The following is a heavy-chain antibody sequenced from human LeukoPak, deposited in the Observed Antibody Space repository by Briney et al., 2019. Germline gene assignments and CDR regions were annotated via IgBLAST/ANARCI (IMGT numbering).Heavy chain of an antibody. J-gene: IGHJ4*02. D-gene: IGHD2-2*01. CDR2: ISSSSSYI. CDR1: GFTFSSYS. V-gene: IGHV3-21*01. Sequence: GSLRLSCAASGFTFSSYSMNWVRQAPGKGLEWVSSISSSSSYIYYADSVKGRFTISRDNAKNSLYLQMNSLRAEDTAVYYCASEAGYCSRTACFDYWGQGNLVTVSS. CDR3: ASEAGYCSRTACFDY.